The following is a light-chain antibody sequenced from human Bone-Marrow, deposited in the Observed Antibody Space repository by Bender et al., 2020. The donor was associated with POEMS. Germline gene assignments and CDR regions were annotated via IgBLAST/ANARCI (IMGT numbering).Light chain of an antibody. V-gene: IGLV2-14*01. CDR2: EGS. CDR1: SSDIGSY. CDR3: SSYTTSSTVV. J-gene: IGLJ2*01. Sequence: QSVLTQPASVSGSAGQSITISCIGTSSDIGSYVSWYQQHPGKAPKLMIYEGSKRPSGVSHRFAGSESGTTASLTISGLQAEDEADYYCSSYTTSSTVVFGGGTQLTVL.